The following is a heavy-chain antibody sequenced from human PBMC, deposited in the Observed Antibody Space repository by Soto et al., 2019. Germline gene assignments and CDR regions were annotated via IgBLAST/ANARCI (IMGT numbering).Heavy chain of an antibody. J-gene: IGHJ6*02. V-gene: IGHV4-34*01. D-gene: IGHD2-8*01. CDR2: INHSGST. Sequence: SETLSLTCAVYGGSFSGYYWSWIRQPPGKWLEWIGEINHSGSTNYNPSLKSRVTISVDTSKNQFSLKLSSVTAADTAVYYCARGGTDIVLMVYAIYGMDVWGQGTTVTVSS. CDR1: GGSFSGYY. CDR3: ARGGTDIVLMVYAIYGMDV.